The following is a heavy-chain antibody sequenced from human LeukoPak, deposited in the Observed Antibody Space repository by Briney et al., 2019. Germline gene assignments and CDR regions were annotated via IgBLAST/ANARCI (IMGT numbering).Heavy chain of an antibody. CDR3: ARVVFTGIAAAGHNWFDP. CDR1: GGSISSYY. Sequence: SETLSLTCTVSGGSISSYYWSLIRQPPGKGLEWIGYIYYSGSTNYNPSLKSRVTISVDTSKNQFSLKLSSVTAADTAVYYCARVVFTGIAAAGHNWFDPWGQGTLVTVSS. D-gene: IGHD6-13*01. CDR2: IYYSGST. J-gene: IGHJ5*02. V-gene: IGHV4-59*01.